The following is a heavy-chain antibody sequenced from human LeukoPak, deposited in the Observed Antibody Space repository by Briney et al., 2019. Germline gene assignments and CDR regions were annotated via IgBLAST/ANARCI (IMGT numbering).Heavy chain of an antibody. CDR1: GFTFSSYA. J-gene: IGHJ4*02. V-gene: IGHV3-48*04. Sequence: GGSLRLSCAASGFTFSSYAIHWVRQAPGKGLEWVSYISSSGSTIYYADSVKGRFTISRDNAKNSLYLQMNSLRAEDTAVYYCARSGGSGYYDYWGQGTLVTVSS. D-gene: IGHD3-22*01. CDR3: ARSGGSGYYDY. CDR2: ISSSGSTI.